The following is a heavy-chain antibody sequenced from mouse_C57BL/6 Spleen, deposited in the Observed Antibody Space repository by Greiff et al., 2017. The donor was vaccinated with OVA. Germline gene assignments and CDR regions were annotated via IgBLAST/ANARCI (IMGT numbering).Heavy chain of an antibody. Sequence: VQLQQSGAELVKPGASVKISCKASGYAFSSYWMNWVKQRPGQGLEWIGQIYPGDGDTNYNGKFKGKATLTADKSSSTAYMQLSSLTSEDSAVYFCARAGGTTVPHWYFDGWGTGTTVTVSS. CDR1: GYAFSSYW. V-gene: IGHV1-80*01. CDR3: ARAGGTTVPHWYFDG. D-gene: IGHD1-1*01. J-gene: IGHJ1*03. CDR2: IYPGDGDT.